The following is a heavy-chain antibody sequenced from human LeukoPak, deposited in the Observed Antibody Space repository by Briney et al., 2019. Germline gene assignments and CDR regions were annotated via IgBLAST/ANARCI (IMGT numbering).Heavy chain of an antibody. CDR2: IYYSGST. V-gene: IGHV4-39*01. Sequence: SETLSLTCTVSGCSISSSSYYGGWIRQAPGKGLEWIGSIYYSGSTYYHPSLKSRVTISVDTSKNQMSLKRSSVTAADTAVYYCARHPDFWSGYYGSYYYYGMDVWGQGTTVTVSS. D-gene: IGHD3-3*01. CDR3: ARHPDFWSGYYGSYYYYGMDV. CDR1: GCSISSSSYY. J-gene: IGHJ6*02.